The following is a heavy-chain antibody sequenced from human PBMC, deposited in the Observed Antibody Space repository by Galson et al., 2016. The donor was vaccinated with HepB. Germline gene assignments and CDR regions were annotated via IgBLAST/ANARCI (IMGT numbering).Heavy chain of an antibody. CDR3: ARDLVAARPSYYYGMDV. D-gene: IGHD6-6*01. CDR2: ISSSSITI. CDR1: GFTFTKYS. Sequence: SLRLSCAASGFTFTKYSMNWVRQAPGRGLEWISYISSSSITIYYADSVKGRFTISRDNAKNSLFLHISSLRGEDTAVYYCARDLVAARPSYYYGMDVWGQGTTVTVSS. J-gene: IGHJ6*02. V-gene: IGHV3-48*04.